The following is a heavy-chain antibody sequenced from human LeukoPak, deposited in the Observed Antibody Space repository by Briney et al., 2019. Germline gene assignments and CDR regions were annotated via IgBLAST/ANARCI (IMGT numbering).Heavy chain of an antibody. J-gene: IGHJ4*02. D-gene: IGHD5-18*01. CDR2: TYYRSKWYN. CDR3: ARELYSYASGPFDY. Sequence: SQTLSLTCAISGDGVSSNSAAWNWIRRSPSRGLEWLGRTYYRSKWYNDYAVSVKSRITINPDTSKNQFSLQLNSVTPEDTAVYYCARELYSYASGPFDYWGQGTLVTVSS. CDR1: GDGVSSNSAA. V-gene: IGHV6-1*01.